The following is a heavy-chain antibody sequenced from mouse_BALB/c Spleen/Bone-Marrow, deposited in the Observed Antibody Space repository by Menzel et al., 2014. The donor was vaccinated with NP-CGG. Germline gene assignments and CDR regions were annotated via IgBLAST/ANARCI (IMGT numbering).Heavy chain of an antibody. D-gene: IGHD1-1*02. CDR2: IRNKANGYTT. CDR3: ARDKGGILFDY. J-gene: IGHJ2*01. Sequence: EVKLEESGGGLVQPGGSLRLSCATSGFTFTDYYMNWVRQPPGKALEWLGFIRNKANGYTTEYSASVKGRFTISRDNSQSILYLQMNTLSAEDSATYYCARDKGGILFDYWGQGTTLTVSS. V-gene: IGHV7-3*02. CDR1: GFTFTDYY.